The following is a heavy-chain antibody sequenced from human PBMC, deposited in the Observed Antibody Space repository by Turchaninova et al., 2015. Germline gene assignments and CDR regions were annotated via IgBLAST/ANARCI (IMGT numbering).Heavy chain of an antibody. J-gene: IGHJ5*02. D-gene: IGHD6-6*01. V-gene: IGHV2-5*02. Sequence: QITLKESGPTLVKPTQTLTMTCTCYGFSVSTSGVGVGWIRQPPGTALEWLALIYWDDEKRHRPSLKNRLHAPKDPPKNXVVLTXXNMXPXDTGTYDXXXSGEEFTTSXFSFXXWGQGTLVTXSS. CDR2: IYWDDEK. CDR1: GFSVSTSGVG. CDR3: XXSGEEFTTSXFSFXX.